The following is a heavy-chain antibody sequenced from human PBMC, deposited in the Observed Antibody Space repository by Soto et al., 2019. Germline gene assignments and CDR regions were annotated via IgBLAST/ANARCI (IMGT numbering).Heavy chain of an antibody. V-gene: IGHV1-2*02. CDR3: ARDLAKGGGSAGFDY. CDR2: INPKSGGT. Sequence: ASVKVSCKASGDTFTVYYMHCVRRAPGQGLEWMGWINPKSGGTMYPQKFQGRVTMTWDTSISTAYMALTRLRSDDTAVYYCARDLAKGGGSAGFDYWGQGTLVTVSS. CDR1: GDTFTVYY. D-gene: IGHD1-26*01. J-gene: IGHJ4*02.